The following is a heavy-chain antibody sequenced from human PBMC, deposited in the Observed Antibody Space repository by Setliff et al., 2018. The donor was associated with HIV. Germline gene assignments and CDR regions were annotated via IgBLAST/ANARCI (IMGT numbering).Heavy chain of an antibody. V-gene: IGHV3-30*02. CDR3: AKEDQRVTSVDY. CDR2: IRLDGSDK. CDR1: GFTFRNYG. J-gene: IGHJ4*02. Sequence: PGGSLRLSCAASGFTFRNYGMHWVRQAPGKGLEWVAFIRLDGSDKFYADSVKGRFTISRDNSKNTLFLQMNSLRSEDTAVYYCAKEDQRVTSVDYWGQGTPVT. D-gene: IGHD2-2*01.